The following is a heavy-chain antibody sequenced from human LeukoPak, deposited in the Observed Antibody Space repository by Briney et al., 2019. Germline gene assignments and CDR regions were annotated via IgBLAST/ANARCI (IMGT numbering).Heavy chain of an antibody. V-gene: IGHV3-23*01. CDR1: GFTFSSYA. CDR3: AKESERYTGPYNWFDP. Sequence: GGSLRLSCAASGFTFSSYAMSWVRQAPGKGLEWVSAISGSGGSTYYADSVKGRFTISRDNSKNTLYLQMNSLRAEDTAVYYCAKESERYTGPYNWFDPWGQGTLVTVSS. CDR2: ISGSGGST. D-gene: IGHD3-16*02. J-gene: IGHJ5*02.